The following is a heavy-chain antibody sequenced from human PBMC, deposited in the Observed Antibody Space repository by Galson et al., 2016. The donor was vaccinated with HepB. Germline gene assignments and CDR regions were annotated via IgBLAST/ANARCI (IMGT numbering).Heavy chain of an antibody. Sequence: SLRLSCAASGFSISSYSFNWVRQAPGKGLEWVSTIYGRCGDMDYADSVKGRFTISRDASKNTLYLHMNSLRVEDTAIYYCAIDPSQWHDLLFGNWAQGTLVTVSA. V-gene: IGHV3-21*04. J-gene: IGHJ4*02. CDR3: AIDPSQWHDLLFGN. CDR1: GFSISSYS. D-gene: IGHD6-19*01. CDR2: IYGRCGDM.